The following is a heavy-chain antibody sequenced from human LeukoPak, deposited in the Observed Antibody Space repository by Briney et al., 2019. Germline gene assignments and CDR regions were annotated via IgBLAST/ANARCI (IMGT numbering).Heavy chain of an antibody. D-gene: IGHD2-2*01. CDR2: ISAYNGNT. CDR1: GYTFTSYG. V-gene: IGHV1-18*01. J-gene: IGHJ4*02. CDR3: ARDPGYCSSTSCSPPFDY. Sequence: ASVKVSCKASGYTFTSYGISWVRQAPGQGLEWMGWISAYNGNTNYAQKLQGRVTMTTDTSTSTAYMEPRSLRSDDTAVYYCARDPGYCSSTSCSPPFDYWGQGTLVTVSS.